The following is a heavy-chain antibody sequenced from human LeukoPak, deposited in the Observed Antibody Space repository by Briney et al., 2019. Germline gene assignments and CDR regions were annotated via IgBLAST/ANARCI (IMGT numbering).Heavy chain of an antibody. CDR1: GGSISSYY. Sequence: SETLSPTCTVSGGSISSYYWSWIRQPPGKGLEWIGYIYYSGSTNYNPSLKSRVTISVDTSKNQFSLKLSSVTAADTAVYYCARFGFGIAARRNWFDPWGQGTLVTVSS. V-gene: IGHV4-59*01. D-gene: IGHD6-6*01. CDR2: IYYSGST. J-gene: IGHJ5*02. CDR3: ARFGFGIAARRNWFDP.